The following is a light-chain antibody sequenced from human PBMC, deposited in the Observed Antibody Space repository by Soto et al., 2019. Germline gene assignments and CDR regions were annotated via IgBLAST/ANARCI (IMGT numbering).Light chain of an antibody. CDR2: AAS. J-gene: IGKJ5*01. CDR3: QHLNSYPFT. V-gene: IGKV1-9*01. CDR1: QGISTS. Sequence: DIQMTQPPCSLSASAGESVTITCRASQGISTSLAWYQQIPGKAPKLLIYAASTLQSGVPSRFSGSGSGTEFTLTISSLQPEDFATYYCQHLNSYPFTFGQGTRLENK.